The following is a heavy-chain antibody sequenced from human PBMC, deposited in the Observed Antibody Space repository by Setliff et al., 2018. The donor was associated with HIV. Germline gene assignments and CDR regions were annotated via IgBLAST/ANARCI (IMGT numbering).Heavy chain of an antibody. V-gene: IGHV4-61*05. D-gene: IGHD2-15*01. J-gene: IGHJ4*02. CDR3: VRGLGSEFDY. CDR1: AGSIRSSTYY. Sequence: SETLSLTCTVSAGSIRSSTYYWAWIRQPPGKGLEWIGYIYYSGSTNYNPSLKSRVTISADTSRNQFSLKLTSVTAADTAIYYCVRGLGSEFDYWGQGTLVTVSS. CDR2: IYYSGST.